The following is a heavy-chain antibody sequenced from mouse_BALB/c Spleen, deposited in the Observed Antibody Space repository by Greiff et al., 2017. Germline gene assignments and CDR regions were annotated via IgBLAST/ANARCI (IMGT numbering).Heavy chain of an antibody. CDR2: IWSGGST. V-gene: IGHV2-2*02. CDR1: GFSLTSYG. D-gene: IGHD2-14*01. Sequence: QVQLKQSGPGLVQPSQSLSITCTVSGFSLTSYGVHWVRQSPGKGLEWLGVIWSGGSTDYNAAFISRLSISKDNSKSQVFFKMNSLQANDTAIYYCARIGPLYYAMDYWGQGTSVTVSS. CDR3: ARIGPLYYAMDY. J-gene: IGHJ4*01.